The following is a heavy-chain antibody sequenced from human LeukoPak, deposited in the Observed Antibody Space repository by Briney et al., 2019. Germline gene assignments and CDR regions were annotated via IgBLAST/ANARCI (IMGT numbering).Heavy chain of an antibody. V-gene: IGHV3-53*01. CDR3: ARETPRIAAAGLDY. CDR1: GFTFSSYA. Sequence: GGSLRLSCAASGFTFSSYAMSWVRQAPGKGLEWVSVIYSGGSTYYADSVKGRFTISRDNSKNTLYLQMNSLRAEDTAVYYCARETPRIAAAGLDYWGQGTLVTVSS. J-gene: IGHJ4*02. D-gene: IGHD6-13*01. CDR2: IYSGGST.